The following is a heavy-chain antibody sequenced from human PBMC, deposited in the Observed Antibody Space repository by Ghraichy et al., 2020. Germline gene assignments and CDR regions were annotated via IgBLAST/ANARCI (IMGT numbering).Heavy chain of an antibody. CDR2: IYYSGST. CDR1: GGSISSYY. J-gene: IGHJ3*02. CDR3: AGYCSSTSCYRKGAFDI. D-gene: IGHD2-2*01. V-gene: IGHV4-59*01. Sequence: SETLSLTCTVSGGSISSYYWSWIRQPPGKGLEWIGYIYYSGSTNYNPSLKSRVTISVDTSKNQFSLKLSSVTAADTAVYYCAGYCSSTSCYRKGAFDIWGQGTMVTVSS.